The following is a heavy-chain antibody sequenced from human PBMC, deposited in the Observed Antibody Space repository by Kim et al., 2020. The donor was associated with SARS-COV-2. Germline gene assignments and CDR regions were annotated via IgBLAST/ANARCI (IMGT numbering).Heavy chain of an antibody. V-gene: IGHV4-59*13. CDR1: GGSISSYY. CDR3: ARSRTHYDYVWGRPNWFDP. Sequence: SETLSLTCTVSGGSISSYYWSWIRQPPGKGLEWIGYIYYSGSTNYNPSLKSRVTISVDTSKNQFSLKLSSVTAADTAVYYCARSRTHYDYVWGRPNWFDPWGQGTLVTVSS. J-gene: IGHJ5*02. CDR2: IYYSGST. D-gene: IGHD3-16*01.